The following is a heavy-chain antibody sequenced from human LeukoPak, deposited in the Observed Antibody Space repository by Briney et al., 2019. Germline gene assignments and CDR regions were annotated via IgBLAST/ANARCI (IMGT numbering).Heavy chain of an antibody. D-gene: IGHD3-22*01. V-gene: IGHV3-23*01. Sequence: GGSLRLSCAASGFTFSRYAMSWLRQAPGKGLEWVSAISGSGGSTYYADSVKGRFTISRDNSKNTLYLQMNSLRDEDTAVYYCAKSGDSSGYDWFDPWGQGTLVTVSS. CDR3: AKSGDSSGYDWFDP. CDR2: ISGSGGST. CDR1: GFTFSRYA. J-gene: IGHJ5*02.